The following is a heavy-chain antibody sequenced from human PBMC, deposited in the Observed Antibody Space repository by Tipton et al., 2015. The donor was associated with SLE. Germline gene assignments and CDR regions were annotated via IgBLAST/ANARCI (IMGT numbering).Heavy chain of an antibody. V-gene: IGHV4-59*08. CDR2: IYYSGST. CDR1: GGSISSYY. D-gene: IGHD1-1*01. Sequence: TLSLTCTVSGGSISSYYWSWIRQPPGKGLEWIGYIYYSGSTNYNPSLKSRVTISVDTSKNQFSLKLSSVTAADTSVYYCASRGAAATGNGIWGYWGQGTLVTVSS. CDR3: ASRGAAATGNGIWGY. J-gene: IGHJ4*02.